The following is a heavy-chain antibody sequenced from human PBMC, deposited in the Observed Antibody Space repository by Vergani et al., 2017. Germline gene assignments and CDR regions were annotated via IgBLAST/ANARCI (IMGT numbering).Heavy chain of an antibody. CDR1: GFTFSSYS. D-gene: IGHD3-10*01. V-gene: IGHV3-21*02. Sequence: EVQLVESGGGLVKPGGSLRLSCAASGFTFSSYSMNWVRQAPGKGLEWVSSISESTRYIYYADSVKGRFTISRDNAKNSVYLQMNSLRAEDTAVYYCASSHGSGSYRYFDYWGQGTLVTVSS. CDR2: ISESTRYI. CDR3: ASSHGSGSYRYFDY. J-gene: IGHJ4*02.